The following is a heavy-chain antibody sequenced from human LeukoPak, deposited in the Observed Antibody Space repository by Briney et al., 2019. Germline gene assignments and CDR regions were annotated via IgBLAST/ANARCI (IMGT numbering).Heavy chain of an antibody. J-gene: IGHJ4*02. CDR2: IYSGGGT. CDR1: GVTVSSNH. V-gene: IGHV3-66*01. Sequence: GGSLRLSCAVSGVTVSSNHMSWVRQAPGKGLEWVSAIYSGGGTDYADSVKGRFTLSRDISKNTLYLQMNSLRAEDTAVYYCVRDASWGQGTLVTVSS. CDR3: VRDAS.